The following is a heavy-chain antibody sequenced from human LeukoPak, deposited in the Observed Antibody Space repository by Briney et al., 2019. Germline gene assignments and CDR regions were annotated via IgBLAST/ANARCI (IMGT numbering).Heavy chain of an antibody. V-gene: IGHV4-34*01. CDR3: ARGRSVFLKLLDY. Sequence: KPSETLSLTCAVYGGSFSGYYWSWIRQPPGKGLEWIGEINHSGSTDYNPPLKSRVTISVDTSKNQFSLKLSSVTAADTAVYYCARGRSVFLKLLDYWGQGTLVTVSS. J-gene: IGHJ4*02. D-gene: IGHD1-14*01. CDR2: INHSGST. CDR1: GGSFSGYY.